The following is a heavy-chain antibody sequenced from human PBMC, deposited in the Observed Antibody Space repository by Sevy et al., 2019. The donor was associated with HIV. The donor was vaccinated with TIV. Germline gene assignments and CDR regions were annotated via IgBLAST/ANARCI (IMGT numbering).Heavy chain of an antibody. Sequence: SQTLSLTCAISGDSVSSNSAAWNWIRQSPSRGLEWLGRTYYRSKWYNDYAVSVKSRITINPDTSKNQFSLQLNSVTPEDTAVYYCARDRYEDIGCSSTSCYHYYYYGMDVWGQGTTVTVSS. CDR1: GDSVSSNSAA. V-gene: IGHV6-1*01. CDR3: ARDRYEDIGCSSTSCYHYYYYGMDV. CDR2: TYYRSKWYN. D-gene: IGHD2-2*01. J-gene: IGHJ6*02.